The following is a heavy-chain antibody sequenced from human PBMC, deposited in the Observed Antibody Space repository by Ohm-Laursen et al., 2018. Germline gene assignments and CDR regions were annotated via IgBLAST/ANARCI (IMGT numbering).Heavy chain of an antibody. CDR3: ARGRDGYKNYYYNGMDV. Sequence: SVKVSCKASGYTFTSYGISWVRQAPGQGLEWMGWISAYNGNTNYAQKLQGRVTMTTNTSTSTAYMELSSLRSEDTAVYFCARGRDGYKNYYYNGMDVWGQGTTVSVSS. CDR1: GYTFTSYG. CDR2: ISAYNGNT. V-gene: IGHV1-18*01. J-gene: IGHJ6*01. D-gene: IGHD5-24*01.